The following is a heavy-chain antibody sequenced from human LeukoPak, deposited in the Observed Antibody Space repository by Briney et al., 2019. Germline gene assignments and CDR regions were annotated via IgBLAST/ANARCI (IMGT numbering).Heavy chain of an antibody. CDR1: GGSVSSGSYY. Sequence: SETLSLTCTVSGGSVSSGSYYWRWIRQPPGKGLEWIGYIYYSGSTNYNPSLKSRVTISVDTSKNQFSLKLSSVTAADTAVYYCARAVGYQLLLRWFDPWGQGTLVTVSS. D-gene: IGHD2-2*01. CDR3: ARAVGYQLLLRWFDP. CDR2: IYYSGST. V-gene: IGHV4-61*01. J-gene: IGHJ5*02.